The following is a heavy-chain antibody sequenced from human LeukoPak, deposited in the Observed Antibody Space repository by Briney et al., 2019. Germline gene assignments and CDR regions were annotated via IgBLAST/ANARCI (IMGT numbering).Heavy chain of an antibody. CDR2: IYWDDDK. J-gene: IGHJ4*02. Sequence: SGPTLVKPTQTLTLTCTFSGFSLSTSGVGVGWIRQPPGKALEWLALIYWDDDKRYSPSLKSRLTITKDTSKNQEVLTMTNMDPVDTATYYCAHRRSLREFGYWGQGTLVTVSS. CDR1: GFSLSTSGVG. CDR3: AHRRSLREFGY. V-gene: IGHV2-5*02.